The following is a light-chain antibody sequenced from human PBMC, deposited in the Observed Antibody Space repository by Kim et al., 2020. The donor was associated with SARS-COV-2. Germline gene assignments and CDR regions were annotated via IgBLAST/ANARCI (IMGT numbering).Light chain of an antibody. CDR2: KAS. V-gene: IGKV1-5*03. CDR3: QEYNSYPWT. Sequence: ASVGDRVTITCRASQSISSWLAWYQQKSGKAPKLLIYKASNLESGVPSRFSGSGSGTEFTLTISSLQPDDFATYYCQEYNSYPWTFGQGTKVEIK. J-gene: IGKJ1*01. CDR1: QSISSW.